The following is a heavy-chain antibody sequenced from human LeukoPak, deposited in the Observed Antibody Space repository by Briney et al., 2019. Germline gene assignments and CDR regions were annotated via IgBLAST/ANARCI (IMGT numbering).Heavy chain of an antibody. D-gene: IGHD7-27*01. CDR3: ARDFAWGSGGAPIDDNWLDP. J-gene: IGHJ5*02. Sequence: ASVKVSCKTSGYTFTSYGITWVRQAPGHGLEWMGWISGHSGNTNYAQKFQDRATMTTDTSTSTAYMELRSLRFDDTAVYYCARDFAWGSGGAPIDDNWLDPWGQGILVTVSS. CDR2: ISGHSGNT. V-gene: IGHV1-18*01. CDR1: GYTFTSYG.